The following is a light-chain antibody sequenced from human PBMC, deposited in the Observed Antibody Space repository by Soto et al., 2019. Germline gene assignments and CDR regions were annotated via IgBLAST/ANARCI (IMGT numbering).Light chain of an antibody. Sequence: EIVLTQSPATLSLSPGERVTLSCRASQSVSSYLAWYQQKPGQAPRLLIYDASNRATGIPARFSVSGSGTDFTLTISSLEPEDFAFYYCQQRSNWPPMLTFGGGTKVEIK. CDR1: QSVSSY. CDR3: QQRSNWPPMLT. CDR2: DAS. V-gene: IGKV3-11*01. J-gene: IGKJ4*01.